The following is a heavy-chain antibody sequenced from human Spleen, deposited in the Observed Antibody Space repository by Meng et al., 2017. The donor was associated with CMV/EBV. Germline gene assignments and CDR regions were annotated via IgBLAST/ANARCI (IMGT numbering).Heavy chain of an antibody. CDR2: TYYRSKWYN. D-gene: IGHD6-13*01. Sequence: QVPLQRSGPGLVKPSPTLPLPCAISRYRVSSKSAAWNWIRQSPSRGLEWLGRTYYRSKWYNDYAVSVKSRITINPDTSKNQFSLQLNSVTPEDTAVYYCARFGSWYSGGFDYWGQGTLVTVSS. J-gene: IGHJ4*02. V-gene: IGHV6-1*01. CDR1: RYRVSSKSAA. CDR3: ARFGSWYSGGFDY.